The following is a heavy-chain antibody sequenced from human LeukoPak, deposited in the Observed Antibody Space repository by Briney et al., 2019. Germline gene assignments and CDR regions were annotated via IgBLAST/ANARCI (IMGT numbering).Heavy chain of an antibody. D-gene: IGHD1-26*01. CDR1: GYTFTGYY. J-gene: IGHJ5*02. Sequence: ASVKVSCKASGYTFTGYYKHWVRQAPGQGLEWMGWINPNSGGTNYAQKFQGRVTMTRDTSISTAYMELSRLRSDDTAVYYCAREGGSYSWGGFSWFDPWGQGTLVTVSS. CDR3: AREGGSYSWGGFSWFDP. V-gene: IGHV1-2*02. CDR2: INPNSGGT.